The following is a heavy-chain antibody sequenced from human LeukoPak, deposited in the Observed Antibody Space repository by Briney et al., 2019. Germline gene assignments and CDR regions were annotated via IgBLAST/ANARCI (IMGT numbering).Heavy chain of an antibody. J-gene: IGHJ3*02. V-gene: IGHV4-34*01. CDR1: GGSFSGYC. Sequence: SETLSLTCAVYGGSFSGYCWSWIRQPPGKGLEWIGEINHSGSTNYNPSLKSRVTISVDTSKNQFSLKLSSVTAADTAVYYCARVKAYAFDIWGQGTMVTVSS. CDR3: ARVKAYAFDI. CDR2: INHSGST.